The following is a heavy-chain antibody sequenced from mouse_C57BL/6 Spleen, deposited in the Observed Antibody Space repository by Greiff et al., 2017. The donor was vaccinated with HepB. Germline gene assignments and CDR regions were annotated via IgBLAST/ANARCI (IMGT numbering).Heavy chain of an antibody. J-gene: IGHJ4*01. CDR3: ASPIYYDYEGAMDY. CDR1: GYSITSGYY. CDR2: ISYDGSN. V-gene: IGHV3-6*01. D-gene: IGHD2-4*01. Sequence: EVKLQESGPGLVKPSQSLSLTCSVTGYSITSGYYWNWIRQFPGNKLEWMGYISYDGSNNYNPSLKNRISITRDTSKNQFFLKLNSVTTEDTATYYGASPIYYDYEGAMDYWGQGTSVTVSS.